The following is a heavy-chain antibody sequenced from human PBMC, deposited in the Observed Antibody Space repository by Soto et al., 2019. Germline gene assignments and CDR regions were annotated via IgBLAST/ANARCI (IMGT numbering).Heavy chain of an antibody. CDR3: ARGAFDI. V-gene: IGHV4-59*01. J-gene: IGHJ3*02. CDR1: GCSISSYY. CDR2: IYYSGST. Sequence: SETLSLTCTFSGCSISSYYGSWIRQPPGKGLEWIGYIYYSGSTNYNPSLKSRVTISVDTSKNQFSLKLSSVTAADTAVYYCARGAFDIWGQGTMVTV.